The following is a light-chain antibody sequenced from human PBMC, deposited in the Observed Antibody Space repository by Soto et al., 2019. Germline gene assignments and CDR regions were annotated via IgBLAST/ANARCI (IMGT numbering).Light chain of an antibody. CDR3: SSYAGSNNYVV. J-gene: IGLJ2*01. CDR2: EVN. V-gene: IGLV2-8*01. Sequence: QSALTQPPSASGSPGQSVTISCTGTSNDVGGYNHVSWYQHHPGKAPKLIIYEVNSRPSGVPDRFSGSKSGNTASLTVSGLQAEDESDYYCSSYAGSNNYVVFGGGTKLTVL. CDR1: SNDVGGYNH.